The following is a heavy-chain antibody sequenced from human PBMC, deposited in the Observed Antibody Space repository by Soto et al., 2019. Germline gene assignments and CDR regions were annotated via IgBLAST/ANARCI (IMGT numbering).Heavy chain of an antibody. V-gene: IGHV4-61*01. CDR2: IYYIGTT. CDR1: YGSVNTGNYY. CDR3: GRDEEHFSDYAAEFDY. Sequence: SETLSLTCSVSYGSVNTGNYYWSWIRQPPGKGLEWIGHIYYIGTTNYNPSLKSRVTISVDTSKNQFSLKVTSVTAADTAVYLGGRDEEHFSDYAAEFDYGCQGIRGTVSA. D-gene: IGHD3-3*02. J-gene: IGHJ4*02.